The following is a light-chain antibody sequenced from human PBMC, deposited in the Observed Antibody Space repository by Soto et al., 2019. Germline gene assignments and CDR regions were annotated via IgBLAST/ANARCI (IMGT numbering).Light chain of an antibody. V-gene: IGLV2-11*01. J-gene: IGLJ2*01. CDR3: CSYAGSPYVV. CDR2: DVS. Sequence: QSALTQPRSVSESPGQSVTISCTGTSSDVGGYNYVSWYQQHPGKAPKLMIYDVSKRPSGVPDRFSGSKSGNTASLTISGLQAEDEADYYCCSYAGSPYVVFGGGTKLTVL. CDR1: SSDVGGYNY.